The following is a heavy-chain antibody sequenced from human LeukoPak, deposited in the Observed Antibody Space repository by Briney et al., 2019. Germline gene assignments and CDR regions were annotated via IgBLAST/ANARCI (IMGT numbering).Heavy chain of an antibody. CDR1: GYTFTSYD. J-gene: IGHJ4*02. Sequence: ASVKVSCKASGYTFTSYDINWVRQAPGQGLEWMGWMNPNSGNTGYAQKFQGRVTMTRNTSISTAYMELSSLRSDDTAVYYCASGTYYYDSSGYPDFDYWGQGTLVTVSS. CDR3: ASGTYYYDSSGYPDFDY. V-gene: IGHV1-8*01. D-gene: IGHD3-22*01. CDR2: MNPNSGNT.